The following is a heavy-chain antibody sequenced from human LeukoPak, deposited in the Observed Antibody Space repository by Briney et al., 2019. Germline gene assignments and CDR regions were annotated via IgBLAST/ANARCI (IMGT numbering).Heavy chain of an antibody. CDR1: GFTFSSYA. V-gene: IGHV3-30-3*01. CDR3: ARGVLTPRVVVNYGMDV. CDR2: ISYDGSNK. J-gene: IGHJ6*02. Sequence: GGSLRLSCAASGFTFSSYAMHWVRQAPGKGLEGVAVISYDGSNKYYADSVKGRFTISRDNSKNTLYLQMNSLRAEDTAVYYCARGVLTPRVVVNYGMDVWGQGTTVTVSS. D-gene: IGHD3-22*01.